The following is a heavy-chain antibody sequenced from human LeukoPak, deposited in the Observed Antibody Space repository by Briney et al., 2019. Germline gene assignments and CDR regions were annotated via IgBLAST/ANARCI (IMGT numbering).Heavy chain of an antibody. CDR1: GFPFSSQA. CDR3: AKDARRTSGWYFFDY. V-gene: IGHV3-23*01. Sequence: PGGSVSLSCAASGFPFSSQAMLWVRQAPGKGLEWVSVISDSGSITYYADSVKGRFTISRDNSKNTLFLKMNSLRAENTAVYYCAKDARRTSGWYFFDYWGQGTLVTVSS. J-gene: IGHJ4*02. D-gene: IGHD6-19*01. CDR2: ISDSGSIT.